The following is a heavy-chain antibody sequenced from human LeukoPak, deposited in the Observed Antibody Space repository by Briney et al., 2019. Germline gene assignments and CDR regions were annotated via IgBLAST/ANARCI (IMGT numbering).Heavy chain of an antibody. CDR3: AKDKAVVINTKNDY. CDR2: TSSDGSDQ. V-gene: IGHV3-30-3*01. CDR1: GFTFSRYA. Sequence: GGSLRLSCAASGFTFSRYALHWVRQAPGKGLEWVALTSSDGSDQYYADFVKGRFTISKDNSKNTLYLHMNSLRAEDTAVYYCAKDKAVVINTKNDYWGQGTLVTVSS. J-gene: IGHJ4*02. D-gene: IGHD2-21*01.